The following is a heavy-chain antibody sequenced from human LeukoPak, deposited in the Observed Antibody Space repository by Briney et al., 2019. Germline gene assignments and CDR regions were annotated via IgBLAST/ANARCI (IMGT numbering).Heavy chain of an antibody. D-gene: IGHD5-24*01. Sequence: GGSLRLSCAASGFSFSDCYMNWIRQAPGKGLEWVSYISSSSGYTNYADSVKGRFTISRDNAKNSLYLQMNSLRAEDTAVYYCARDHGEMATTLFSYWGQGTLVTVSS. V-gene: IGHV3-11*06. CDR1: GFSFSDCY. CDR2: ISSSSGYT. J-gene: IGHJ4*02. CDR3: ARDHGEMATTLFSY.